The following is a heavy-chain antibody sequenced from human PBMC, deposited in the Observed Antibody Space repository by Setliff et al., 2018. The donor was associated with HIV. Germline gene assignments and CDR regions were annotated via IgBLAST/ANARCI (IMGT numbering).Heavy chain of an antibody. J-gene: IGHJ4*02. CDR2: IRQDGSEK. CDR1: GFIFSNYW. Sequence: GGSLSLSCAASGFIFSNYWMSWVRQAPGKGLEWVANIRQDGSEKYYVDSVRGRFTISRDNAENSLYLRMNSLRAEDTAVYYCAGTYYGGNYWGQGALVTVSS. V-gene: IGHV3-7*03. CDR3: AGTYYGGNY. D-gene: IGHD4-17*01.